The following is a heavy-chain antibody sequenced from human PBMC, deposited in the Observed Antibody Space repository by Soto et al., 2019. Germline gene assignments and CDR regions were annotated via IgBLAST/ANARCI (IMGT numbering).Heavy chain of an antibody. CDR2: VSGYNGYT. CDR1: GYTLTNYG. J-gene: IGHJ6*02. V-gene: IGHV1-18*01. Sequence: QVQLVQSGAEVKKPGASVRVSCKASGYTLTNYGISWVRQAPGQGLEWMGWVSGYNGYTNYAQKLQGRVTMTTDTSTNTAYMELRSLRSVDTAVYYCARAWGSGSFFDYDYYGLDVWGQGTTVTVSS. CDR3: ARAWGSGSFFDYDYYGLDV. D-gene: IGHD3-10*01.